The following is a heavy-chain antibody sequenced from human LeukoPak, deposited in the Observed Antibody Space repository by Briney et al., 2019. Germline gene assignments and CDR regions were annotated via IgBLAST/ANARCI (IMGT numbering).Heavy chain of an antibody. CDR2: IKSKSAGGAI. J-gene: IGHJ4*02. V-gene: IGHV3-15*01. D-gene: IGHD1-26*01. Sequence: GGSLRLSCAASGITFSSARMSWVRQAPGKGLEWVGRIKSKSAGGAIDYAAPVKGGFSISRDDSKNTVYLQMNSLETEDTALYYCTAGVGLTDNDYWGQGTLVTVSS. CDR1: GITFSSAR. CDR3: TAGVGLTDNDY.